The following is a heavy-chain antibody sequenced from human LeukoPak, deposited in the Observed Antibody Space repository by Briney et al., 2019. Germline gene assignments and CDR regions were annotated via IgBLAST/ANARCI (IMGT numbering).Heavy chain of an antibody. Sequence: PSETLSLTCTVSGGSISSYYWSWIRQPPGKGLEWIGYIYTSGSTNYNPSLKSRVTISVDTSKNQFSLKLSSVTAADTAVYYCARYYYGSGSYYNVAFFDYWGQGTLVTVSS. D-gene: IGHD3-10*01. V-gene: IGHV4-4*09. CDR2: IYTSGST. J-gene: IGHJ4*02. CDR3: ARYYYGSGSYYNVAFFDY. CDR1: GGSISSYY.